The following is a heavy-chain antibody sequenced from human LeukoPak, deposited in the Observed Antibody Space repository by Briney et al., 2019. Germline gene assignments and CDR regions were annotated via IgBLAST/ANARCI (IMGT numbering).Heavy chain of an antibody. CDR3: ARTYSSSWFDY. Sequence: SETLSLTCTVSGGSISSYYWSWIRQPPGKGLEWIGYIYYSGSTNYNPSLKSRVTISVDTSKNQFSLKLSSVTAADTAVYYCARTYSSSWFDYWGQGTLVTVSS. V-gene: IGHV4-59*01. D-gene: IGHD6-13*01. CDR2: IYYSGST. J-gene: IGHJ4*02. CDR1: GGSISSYY.